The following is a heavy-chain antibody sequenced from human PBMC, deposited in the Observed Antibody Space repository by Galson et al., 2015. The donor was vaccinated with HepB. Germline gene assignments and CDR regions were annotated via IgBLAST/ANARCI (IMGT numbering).Heavy chain of an antibody. CDR3: ARVGYDSSGYYYGDDAFDI. Sequence: SLRLSCAASGFTFSSYAMHWVRQAPGKGLEWVAVISYDGSNKYYADSVKGRFTISRDNSKNTLYLQMNSLRAEDTAVYYCARVGYDSSGYYYGDDAFDIWGQGTMVTVSS. V-gene: IGHV3-30*04. CDR1: GFTFSSYA. CDR2: ISYDGSNK. J-gene: IGHJ3*02. D-gene: IGHD3-22*01.